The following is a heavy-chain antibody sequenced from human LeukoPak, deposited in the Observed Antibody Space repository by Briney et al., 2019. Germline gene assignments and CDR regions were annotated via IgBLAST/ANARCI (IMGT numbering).Heavy chain of an antibody. D-gene: IGHD1-26*01. V-gene: IGHV3-21*01. CDR1: GFTFSSYS. Sequence: GGSLRLSCAASGFTFSSYSMNWVRQAPGKGLEWVSSISSSSNYIYYADSVKGRFTISRDNAKSSLYLQMNSLRAEDTAVYYCASYTDSGSYHGNYFDYWGQGALVTVSS. J-gene: IGHJ4*02. CDR2: ISSSSNYI. CDR3: ASYTDSGSYHGNYFDY.